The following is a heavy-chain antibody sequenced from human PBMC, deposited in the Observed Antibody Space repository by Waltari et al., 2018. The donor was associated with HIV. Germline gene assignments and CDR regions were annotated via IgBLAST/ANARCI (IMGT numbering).Heavy chain of an antibody. Sequence: QVQLVQPGAEVRTPGSSVKVSGKASGGPFTRYSINWVGQAPGQGLEWMGRVIPMSGTTNKAQKFQGRVTITADKSTTTSYMELTSLRTEDTAVYYCASARETMGVDFDFWGQGTLVTVSS. CDR1: GGPFTRYS. CDR3: ASARETMGVDFDF. V-gene: IGHV1-69*08. J-gene: IGHJ4*02. D-gene: IGHD3-10*01. CDR2: VIPMSGTT.